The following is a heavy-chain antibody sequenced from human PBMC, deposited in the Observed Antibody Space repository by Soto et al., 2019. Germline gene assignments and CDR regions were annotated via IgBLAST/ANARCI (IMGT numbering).Heavy chain of an antibody. J-gene: IGHJ2*01. CDR1: GGTFSSYA. CDR2: IIPIFGTA. D-gene: IGHD2-15*01. Sequence: QVQLVQSGAEVKKPGSSVKVSCKASGGTFSSYAISWVRQAPGQGLEWMGGIIPIFGTASYAQKFQGRVTITPDKSTSTAYMEVSSLRSGATAVYYCARGPNIVVVVAANRAKHGYFDLWGRGTLVTVSS. CDR3: ARGPNIVVVVAANRAKHGYFDL. V-gene: IGHV1-69*06.